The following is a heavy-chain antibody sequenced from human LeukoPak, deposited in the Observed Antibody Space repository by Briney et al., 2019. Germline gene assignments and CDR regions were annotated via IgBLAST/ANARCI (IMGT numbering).Heavy chain of an antibody. Sequence: ASVKVSRKASGYTFTGYYMHWVRQAPGQGLEWMGWINPNSGGTNYAQKFQGRVTMTRDTSISTAYMELSRLRSDDTAVYYCARDGRGIYGSGTLGPWGQGTLVTVSS. V-gene: IGHV1-2*02. CDR3: ARDGRGIYGSGTLGP. CDR2: INPNSGGT. D-gene: IGHD3-10*01. J-gene: IGHJ5*02. CDR1: GYTFTGYY.